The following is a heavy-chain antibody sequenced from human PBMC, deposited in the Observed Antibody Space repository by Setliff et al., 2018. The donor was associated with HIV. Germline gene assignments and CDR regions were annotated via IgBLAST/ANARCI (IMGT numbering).Heavy chain of an antibody. D-gene: IGHD4-17*01. CDR1: GGSITRTPYY. V-gene: IGHV4-39*07. CDR3: TRDDFDNYGGFDP. CDR2: IYHSGST. J-gene: IGHJ5*02. Sequence: PSETLSLTCTVSGGSITRTPYYWGWIRQPPGKGLEWIGEIYHSGSTNYNPSLKSRVTISVDKSKNQFSLKLNSVTAADTAVYVCTRDDFDNYGGFDPWGQGTLVTVSS.